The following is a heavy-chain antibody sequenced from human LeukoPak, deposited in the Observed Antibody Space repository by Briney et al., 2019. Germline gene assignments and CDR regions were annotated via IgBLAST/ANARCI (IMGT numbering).Heavy chain of an antibody. J-gene: IGHJ4*02. V-gene: IGHV7-4-1*02. Sequence: ASVKVSCKASGYTFTSYAMNWVRQAPGQGLEWMGWINTNTGNPTYAQGFTGRFVFSLDTSVSTAYLQISSLKAEDTAVYYCARDTRIVVVPAAMIYWGQGTLVTVSS. CDR3: ARDTRIVVVPAAMIY. CDR2: INTNTGNP. CDR1: GYTFTSYA. D-gene: IGHD2-2*01.